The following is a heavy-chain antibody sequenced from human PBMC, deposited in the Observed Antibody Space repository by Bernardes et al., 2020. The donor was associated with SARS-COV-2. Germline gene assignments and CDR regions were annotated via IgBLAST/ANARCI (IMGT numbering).Heavy chain of an antibody. Sequence: SEPLSLICTVSGASIRSTNYYWGWLLQPPGKGLEWIGSIYSSGTSYYKPSLQIRVSVSVDTSKNQFSLTLTFVTAADTAVYYCAGSSCGIDCYIGGLRSWDYGMDVWGHGTTVTVSS. CDR3: AGSSCGIDCYIGGLRSWDYGMDV. V-gene: IGHV4-39*01. CDR2: IYSSGTS. D-gene: IGHD2-21*02. J-gene: IGHJ6*02. CDR1: GASIRSTNYY.